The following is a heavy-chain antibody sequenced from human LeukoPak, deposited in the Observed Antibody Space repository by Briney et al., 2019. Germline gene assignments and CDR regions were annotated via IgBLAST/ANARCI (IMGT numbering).Heavy chain of an antibody. Sequence: PGRSLRLSCAAPGFTFSHYAMHWVRQAPGKGLEWVAVISYHGIDKYYADSVKGRFTISRDNSKNALYLQMNSLRAEDTAVYYCARDRRYNWNDDTSGMDVWGQGTTVTVSS. V-gene: IGHV3-30-3*01. J-gene: IGHJ6*02. D-gene: IGHD1-1*01. CDR2: ISYHGIDK. CDR3: ARDRRYNWNDDTSGMDV. CDR1: GFTFSHYA.